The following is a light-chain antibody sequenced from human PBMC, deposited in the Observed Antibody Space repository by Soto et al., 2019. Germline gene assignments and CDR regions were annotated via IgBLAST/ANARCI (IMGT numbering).Light chain of an antibody. J-gene: IGLJ1*01. V-gene: IGLV1-40*01. CDR3: QSYDSTLSDRYV. CDR1: SSNIGAGYD. Sequence: QSVLTQPPSVSGAPGQRVTISCTGSSSNIGAGYDVHWYQQRPGTGPKLLIFGNINRPPGVPDRFSGSKSGTSASLAITGLQAEDEGDYYCQSYDSTLSDRYVFGTGTKVTVL. CDR2: GNI.